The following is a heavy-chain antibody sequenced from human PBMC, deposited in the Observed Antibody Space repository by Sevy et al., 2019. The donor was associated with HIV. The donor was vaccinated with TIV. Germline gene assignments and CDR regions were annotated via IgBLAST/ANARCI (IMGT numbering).Heavy chain of an antibody. V-gene: IGHV3-23*01. D-gene: IGHD4-17*01. CDR1: GFIFSNYA. J-gene: IGHJ5*02. CDR3: AKSTVTTGWRYYFDS. Sequence: GGSVRLSCAASGFIFSNYAMSWARQAPGKGLEWVASISGGTTSIYYRDSVKGRFTISRDNSKNILYLQLDNLGPDDRGGYFGAKSTVTTGWRYYFDSWGQGTLVAVSS. CDR2: ISGGTTSI.